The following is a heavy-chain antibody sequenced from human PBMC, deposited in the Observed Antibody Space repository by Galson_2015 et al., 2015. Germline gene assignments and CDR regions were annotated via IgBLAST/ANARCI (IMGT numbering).Heavy chain of an antibody. D-gene: IGHD6-19*01. Sequence: SLRLSCAASGFTFSSYGMHWVRQAPGKGLEWVAVISYDGSNKYYADSVKGRFTISRDNSKNTLYLQMSSLRAEDTAVYYCAKDHSPFSVAGYLDYWGQGTLVTVSS. V-gene: IGHV3-30*18. CDR3: AKDHSPFSVAGYLDY. J-gene: IGHJ4*02. CDR1: GFTFSSYG. CDR2: ISYDGSNK.